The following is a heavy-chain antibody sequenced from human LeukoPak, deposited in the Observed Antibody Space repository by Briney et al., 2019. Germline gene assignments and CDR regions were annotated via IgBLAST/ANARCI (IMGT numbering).Heavy chain of an antibody. J-gene: IGHJ4*02. D-gene: IGHD6-13*01. CDR2: INHSGST. CDR3: AREGPEPGIAAAGTLGVVAYFDY. CDR1: GGSFSGYY. Sequence: SETLSLTCAVYGGSFSGYYWSWIRQPPGEGLEWIGEINHSGSTNYNPSLKSRVTISVYTSKNQFSLKLSSVTSADTAVYYCAREGPEPGIAAAGTLGVVAYFDYWGQGNLVTVSS. V-gene: IGHV4-34*01.